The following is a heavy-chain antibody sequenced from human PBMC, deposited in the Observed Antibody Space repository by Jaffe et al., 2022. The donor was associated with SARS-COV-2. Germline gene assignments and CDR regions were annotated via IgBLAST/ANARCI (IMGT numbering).Heavy chain of an antibody. V-gene: IGHV3-48*02. Sequence: EVQLVESGGGLVQPGGSLRLSCAASGFTFSSYSMNWVRQAPGKGLEWVSYISSSSSTIYYADSVKGRFTISRDNAKNSLYLQMNSLRDEDTAVYYCARDQGGSSAQVYYGMDVWGQGTTVTVSS. CDR2: ISSSSSTI. CDR1: GFTFSSYS. D-gene: IGHD2-15*01. CDR3: ARDQGGSSAQVYYGMDV. J-gene: IGHJ6*02.